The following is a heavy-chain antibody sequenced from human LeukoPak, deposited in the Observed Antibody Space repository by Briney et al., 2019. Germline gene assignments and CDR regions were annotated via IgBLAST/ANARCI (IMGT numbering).Heavy chain of an antibody. Sequence: GGSLRLSCAASGFTFSSYAMSWVRQAPGKGLEWVSAISGSGGSTYYADSVKGRFTISRDNSKNTLYLQMNSLRAEDTAVYYCAKGSYSSGWLGDAFDIWGQGTMVTVSS. J-gene: IGHJ3*02. CDR1: GFTFSSYA. CDR2: ISGSGGST. V-gene: IGHV3-23*01. D-gene: IGHD6-19*01. CDR3: AKGSYSSGWLGDAFDI.